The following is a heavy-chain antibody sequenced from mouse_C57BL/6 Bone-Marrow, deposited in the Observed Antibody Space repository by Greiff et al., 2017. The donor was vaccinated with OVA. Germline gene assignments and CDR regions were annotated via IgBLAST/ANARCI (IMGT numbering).Heavy chain of an antibody. D-gene: IGHD1-1*01. V-gene: IGHV3-5*01. CDR1: GISITTGNYR. J-gene: IGHJ1*03. CDR3: ARDSPYYYGSSYGWYFDV. CDR2: IYYSGTI. Sequence: EVKLVESGPGLVKPSQTVFLTCTVTGISITTGNYRWSWIRQFPGNKLEWIGYIYYSGTITYNPSHTSRTTITRDTPKNQFFLEMNSLTAEDTATYYCARDSPYYYGSSYGWYFDVWGTGTTVTVSS.